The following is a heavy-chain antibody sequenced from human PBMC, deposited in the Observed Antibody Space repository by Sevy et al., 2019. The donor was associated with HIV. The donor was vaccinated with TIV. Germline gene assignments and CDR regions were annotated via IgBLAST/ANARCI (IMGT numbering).Heavy chain of an antibody. J-gene: IGHJ5*01. D-gene: IGHD2-21*01. CDR3: ARAGGDCYSKNECWFVS. Sequence: GGSLRLSCAASGFTFSAYSMNWVRQAPGKGLEWVSYIISSSGTIYYADSVKGQFTISRDNAKSSLYLQMNGLRAEDTAVYYCARAGGDCYSKNECWFVSWGQGTLVTVS. V-gene: IGHV3-48*01. CDR1: GFTFSAYS. CDR2: IISSSGTI.